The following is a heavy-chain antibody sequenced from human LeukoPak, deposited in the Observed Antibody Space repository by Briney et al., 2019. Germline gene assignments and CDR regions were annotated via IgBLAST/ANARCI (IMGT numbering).Heavy chain of an antibody. D-gene: IGHD3-10*01. Sequence: SETLSLTCTVSGGSISSSSYYWGWIRQHPGKGLEWIGYIYYSGSTYYNPSLKSRVTISVDTSKNQFSLKLSSVTAADTAVYYCARDSDWFGSYWGQGTLVTVSS. CDR3: ARDSDWFGSY. CDR1: GGSISSSSYY. J-gene: IGHJ4*02. V-gene: IGHV4-31*03. CDR2: IYYSGST.